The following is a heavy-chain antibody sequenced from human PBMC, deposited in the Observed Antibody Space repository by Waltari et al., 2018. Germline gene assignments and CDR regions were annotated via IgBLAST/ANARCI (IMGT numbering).Heavy chain of an antibody. D-gene: IGHD7-27*01. CDR2: MNRDGSTK. Sequence: EVQLVESGGGLVQPGGSLRLSCEASGFTFSNYWMAWFRQAPGKGLVWGSRMNRDGSTKNDADSVRGRFTISRENAKNTLHLQMNSLRAEDTAVYYCARDPNRKFDYWGQGTLVTVSS. V-gene: IGHV3-74*01. J-gene: IGHJ4*02. CDR3: ARDPNRKFDY. CDR1: GFTFSNYW.